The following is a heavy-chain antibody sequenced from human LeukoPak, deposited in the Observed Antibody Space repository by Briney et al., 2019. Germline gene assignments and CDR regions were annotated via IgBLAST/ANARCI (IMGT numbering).Heavy chain of an antibody. D-gene: IGHD3-3*01. Sequence: PGGSLRLSCAASGFTVNNNYMTWVRQAPGKGLDWVSVIDSDGNTYYADSVMGRLSISRDNSKNMLFLQMNSLRAEDTAVYYCARGLHDLWRGHMGYWGQGTLVTVSS. CDR1: GFTVNNNY. V-gene: IGHV3-53*01. J-gene: IGHJ4*02. CDR3: ARGLHDLWRGHMGY. CDR2: IDSDGNT.